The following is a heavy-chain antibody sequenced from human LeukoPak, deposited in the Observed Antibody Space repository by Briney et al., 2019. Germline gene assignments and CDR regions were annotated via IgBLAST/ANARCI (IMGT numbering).Heavy chain of an antibody. Sequence: SETLSLTCTVSGGSISSGSYFWSWIRQPAGKGLEWIGRIYTSGSTNYNPSLKSRVTISVDTSKNQFSLKLSSVTAADTAVYYCARDGGYYYGSGSYYNWFDPWGQGTLVTVSS. CDR1: GGSISSGSYF. J-gene: IGHJ5*02. V-gene: IGHV4-61*02. CDR2: IYTSGST. D-gene: IGHD3-10*01. CDR3: ARDGGYYYGSGSYYNWFDP.